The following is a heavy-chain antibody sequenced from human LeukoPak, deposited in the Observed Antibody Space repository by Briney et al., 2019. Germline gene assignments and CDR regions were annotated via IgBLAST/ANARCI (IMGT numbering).Heavy chain of an antibody. Sequence: ASVKVSCKASGGTFSSYAISWVRQAPGQGLEWMGRIIPILGIANYAQKLQGRVTMTTDTSTSTAYMELRSLRSDDTAVYYCARDAGTTVVKFDYWGQGTLVTVSS. CDR1: GGTFSSYA. CDR3: ARDAGTTVVKFDY. J-gene: IGHJ4*02. V-gene: IGHV1-69*04. CDR2: IIPILGIA. D-gene: IGHD4-23*01.